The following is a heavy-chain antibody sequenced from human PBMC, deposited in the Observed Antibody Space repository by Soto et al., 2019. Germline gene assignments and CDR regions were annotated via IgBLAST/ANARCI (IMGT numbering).Heavy chain of an antibody. Sequence: SETLSLTCTVSGGSISSGGYYWSWIRQHPGKGLEWIGYIYYSGSTYYNPSLKSRVTISVDTSKNQFSLKLSSVTAADTAVYYCAISRAYGDAEKKSFFDYWGQGTLVTVSS. J-gene: IGHJ4*02. V-gene: IGHV4-31*03. CDR1: GGSISSGGYY. D-gene: IGHD4-17*01. CDR2: IYYSGST. CDR3: AISRAYGDAEKKSFFDY.